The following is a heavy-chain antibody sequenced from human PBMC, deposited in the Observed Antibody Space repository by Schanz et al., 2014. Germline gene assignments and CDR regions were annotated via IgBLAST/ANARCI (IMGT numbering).Heavy chain of an antibody. CDR2: ISSDGNQQ. Sequence: QVQLVESGGGVVRPGGSLRLSCAGSGFTFSNYSIHWVRQAPGKGLEWVGVISSDGNQQYYVDSVKGRFTISRDNSKNTVNLQMNSMRAEDTAVYYCAKEKEEVAADGSFFDYWGQGTLVIVSS. D-gene: IGHD6-13*01. CDR3: AKEKEEVAADGSFFDY. CDR1: GFTFSNYS. J-gene: IGHJ4*02. V-gene: IGHV3-30*04.